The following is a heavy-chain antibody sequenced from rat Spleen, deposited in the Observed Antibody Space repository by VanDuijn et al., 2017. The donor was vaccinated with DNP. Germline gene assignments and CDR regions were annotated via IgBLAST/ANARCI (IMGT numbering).Heavy chain of an antibody. CDR3: ASYYGGYSEG. CDR1: GFTFSDYY. D-gene: IGHD1-11*01. J-gene: IGHJ3*01. V-gene: IGHV5-22*01. CDR2: ISYHGGST. Sequence: EVQLVESGGGLVQPGRSLKLSCAASGFTFSDYYMAWVRQAPTEGLECVAYISYHGGSTYYGDSVKGRFTISRDNAKNTLYLQMNSLRSEDTATYYCASYYGGYSEGWGQGTLVTVSS.